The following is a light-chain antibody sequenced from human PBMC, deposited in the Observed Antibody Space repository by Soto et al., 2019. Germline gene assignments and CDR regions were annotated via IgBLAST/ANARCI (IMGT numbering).Light chain of an antibody. V-gene: IGKV2-24*01. Sequence: DIVMTQTPLSSPVTLGQPASISCRSSQSLVHSDGNTYLTWLHQRPGQPPRLLLYKISNRFSGVADRLSGSGAGTDFTMKISRVEAEDVGVYYCMQETQFSWTFGQGTKVEIK. CDR3: MQETQFSWT. J-gene: IGKJ1*01. CDR2: KIS. CDR1: QSLVHSDGNTY.